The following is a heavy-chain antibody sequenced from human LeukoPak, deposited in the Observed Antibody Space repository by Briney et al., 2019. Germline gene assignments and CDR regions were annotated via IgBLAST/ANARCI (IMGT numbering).Heavy chain of an antibody. J-gene: IGHJ3*02. CDR1: GASVSSGSYY. Sequence: SETLSLTCSVSGASVSSGSYYWSWIRQPPGKGLEWIGHMYYSGSTNYNPSLKSRVTISVDTSKKQFSLELSSVTAADTAVYYCARETKYCSGGSCYSDGLDIWGQGTMVTVSS. CDR2: MYYSGST. V-gene: IGHV4-61*01. CDR3: ARETKYCSGGSCYSDGLDI. D-gene: IGHD2-15*01.